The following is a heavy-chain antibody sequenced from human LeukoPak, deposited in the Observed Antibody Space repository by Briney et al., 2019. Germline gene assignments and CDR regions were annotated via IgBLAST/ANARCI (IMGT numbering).Heavy chain of an antibody. V-gene: IGHV3-21*01. J-gene: IGHJ3*01. CDR2: ISTSRSYI. CDR1: GFTFSSYS. Sequence: GGSLRLSCAASGFTFSSYSMNWVRQAPGKGLEWVSSISTSRSYIYYADSVKGRFTVSRDNAKNSLYLQMNSLRAEDTAVYYCARDRDPGYYDTNGYRRVNAFDFWGQGTMVTVSS. CDR3: ARDRDPGYYDTNGYRRVNAFDF. D-gene: IGHD3-22*01.